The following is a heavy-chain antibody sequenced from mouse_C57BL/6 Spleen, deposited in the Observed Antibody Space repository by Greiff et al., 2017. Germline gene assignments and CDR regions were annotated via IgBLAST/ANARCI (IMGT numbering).Heavy chain of an antibody. CDR3: ARQGIGYDGYYFDY. D-gene: IGHD2-2*01. J-gene: IGHJ2*01. CDR1: GYAFSSYW. CDR2: FYPGDGDT. Sequence: LQESGAELVKPGASVKISCKASGYAFSSYWMNWVKQRPGKGLEWIGQFYPGDGDTNYNGKFKGKATLTADKSSSTAYMQLSSLTSEDSAVYFCARQGIGYDGYYFDYWGQGTTLTVSS. V-gene: IGHV1-80*01.